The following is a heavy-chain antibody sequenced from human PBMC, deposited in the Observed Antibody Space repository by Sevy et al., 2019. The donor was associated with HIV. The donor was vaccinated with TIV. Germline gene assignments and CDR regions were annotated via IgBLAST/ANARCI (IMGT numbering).Heavy chain of an antibody. CDR1: GFTFDDYG. CDR2: ISWNGGSI. CDR3: AKDVRTGGSIIAYYYRLDV. D-gene: IGHD2-8*02. V-gene: IGHV3-9*01. Sequence: GGSLRLSCAASGFTFDDYGMHWVRQVPGKGLEWVSGISWNGGSIGFADSVKGRFIISRDNAKKSLYFQMKSLRLQDTGMYFCAKDVRTGGSIIAYYYRLDVCGQGTRVTVSS. J-gene: IGHJ6*02.